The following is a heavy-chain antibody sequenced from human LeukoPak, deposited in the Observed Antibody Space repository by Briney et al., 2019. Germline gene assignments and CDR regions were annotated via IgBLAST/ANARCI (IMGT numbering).Heavy chain of an antibody. Sequence: GGSLRLSCAASGFTFSSYSMNWVRQAPGKGLEWVSSISSSSSYIYYADSVKGRFTISGDNAKNSLYLQMNSLRAEDTAVYYCARASSSSSWTLDYWGQGTLVTVSS. V-gene: IGHV3-21*01. CDR3: ARASSSSSWTLDY. CDR2: ISSSSSYI. CDR1: GFTFSSYS. J-gene: IGHJ4*02. D-gene: IGHD6-13*01.